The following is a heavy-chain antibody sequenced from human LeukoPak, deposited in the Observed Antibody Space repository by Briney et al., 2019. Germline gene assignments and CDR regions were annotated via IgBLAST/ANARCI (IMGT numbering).Heavy chain of an antibody. D-gene: IGHD3-22*01. CDR1: GFIYSSYW. J-gene: IGHJ4*02. CDR2: IKQDGCEK. V-gene: IGHV3-7*01. Sequence: GGTLSLFCGASGFIYSSYWMRWVRQARGKGREGVANIKQDGCEKYYVASVKGRFTISRDNAKNSLYLQMNSLRAEDTAVYYCASRYDYYDSSGYYDYWGQGTLVTVSS. CDR3: ASRYDYYDSSGYYDY.